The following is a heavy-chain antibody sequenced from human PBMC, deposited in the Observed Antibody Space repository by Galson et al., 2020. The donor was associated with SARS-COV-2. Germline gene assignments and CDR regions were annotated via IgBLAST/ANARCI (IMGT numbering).Heavy chain of an antibody. V-gene: IGHV3-30*18. D-gene: IGHD6-13*01. CDR1: GFTSSSYG. CDR3: AKEMIGSSSWDDYYYYYGMDV. Sequence: QLGESLKISCAASGFTSSSYGMHWVRQAPGKGLEWVAVISYDGSNKYYADSVKGRFTISRDNSKNTLYLQMNSLRAEDTAVYYCAKEMIGSSSWDDYYYYYGMDVWGQGTTVTVSS. J-gene: IGHJ6*02. CDR2: ISYDGSNK.